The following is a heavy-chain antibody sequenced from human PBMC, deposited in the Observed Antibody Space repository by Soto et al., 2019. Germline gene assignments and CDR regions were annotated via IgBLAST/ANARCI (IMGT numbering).Heavy chain of an antibody. CDR3: AGGDVLMVYAIHVGVIPPDY. CDR1: GGSISSGGYY. V-gene: IGHV4-31*03. CDR2: IYYSGST. Sequence: QVQLQESGPGLVKPSQTLSLTCTVSGGSISSGGYYWSWIRQHPGKGLEWIGYIYYSGSTYYNPSLKSRVTIAVDTSKNHFSLKLSSVTASDTAVYYWAGGDVLMVYAIHVGVIPPDYWGQGTLVTVSS. D-gene: IGHD2-8*01. J-gene: IGHJ4*02.